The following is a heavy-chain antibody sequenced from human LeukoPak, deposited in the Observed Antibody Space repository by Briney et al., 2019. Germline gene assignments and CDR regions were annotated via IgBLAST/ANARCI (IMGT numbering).Heavy chain of an antibody. Sequence: SETLSLTCTVSGDSISSSSYYWGWIRQPPGKGLEWIGNIYYSGSTYYNPSLRSRLTISLDTSKNQSSLTLSSVTAADTAVYYCARLQYYYDSNGYYSLYYFDYWGQGTVVTVSS. CDR3: ARLQYYYDSNGYYSLYYFDY. V-gene: IGHV4-39*01. CDR1: GDSISSSSYY. J-gene: IGHJ4*02. CDR2: IYYSGST. D-gene: IGHD3-22*01.